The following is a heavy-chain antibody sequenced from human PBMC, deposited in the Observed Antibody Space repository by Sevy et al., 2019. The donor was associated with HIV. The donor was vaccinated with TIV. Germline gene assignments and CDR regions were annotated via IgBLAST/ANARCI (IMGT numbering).Heavy chain of an antibody. J-gene: IGHJ4*02. V-gene: IGHV3-23*01. CDR3: ASIHVTIFDY. D-gene: IGHD4-17*01. CDR1: GSTFSSYA. Sequence: GGSLRLSCVASGSTFSSYAMSWVRQAPGKGLEWVSAIRGSGGSTYYADSVKGRFTISRDNSKNTLYLQMNSLRAEDTAVYYCASIHVTIFDYWGQGTLVTVSS. CDR2: IRGSGGST.